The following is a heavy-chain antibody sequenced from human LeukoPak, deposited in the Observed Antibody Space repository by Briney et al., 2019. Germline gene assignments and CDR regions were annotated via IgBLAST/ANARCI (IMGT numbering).Heavy chain of an antibody. V-gene: IGHV3-30*18. CDR1: GFTFSGYA. Sequence: GGSLRLSCAASGFTFSGYAIHWVRQAPGKGLQWVAVISNDEKNKYYEDSVMGRFTISRDNSKNTLYLQMNSLRAEDTAVYYCAKALNVAMVRGVITRDFDYWGQGTLVTVSS. CDR2: ISNDEKNK. D-gene: IGHD3-10*01. CDR3: AKALNVAMVRGVITRDFDY. J-gene: IGHJ4*02.